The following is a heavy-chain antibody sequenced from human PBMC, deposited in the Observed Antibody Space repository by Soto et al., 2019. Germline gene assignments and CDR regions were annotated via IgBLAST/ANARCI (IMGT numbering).Heavy chain of an antibody. Sequence: QVQLVESGGGLVTPGGSLRLSCAASGFTFGDYYLNWIRQAPGTGLEWISYISSSSSYTNYADSVKGRFTISRDNAKNTLHLEMNSLRADDTAVYYCARDRSRVVTAFDSWGRGTLVTVSS. J-gene: IGHJ4*02. CDR1: GFTFGDYY. V-gene: IGHV3-11*06. D-gene: IGHD2-21*02. CDR3: ARDRSRVVTAFDS. CDR2: ISSSSSYT.